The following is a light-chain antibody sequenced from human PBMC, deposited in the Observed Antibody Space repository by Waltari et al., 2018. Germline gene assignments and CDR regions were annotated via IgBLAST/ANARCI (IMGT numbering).Light chain of an antibody. V-gene: IGKV3-11*01. J-gene: IGKJ2*01. CDR2: DAS. CDR1: QTVRSY. Sequence: EIVLTQSPATLSLSPGARATLSCRASQTVRSYLAWYQQKPGQAPRLLIFDASSRATGIPAKFSGSGSGTDFTLTVSNLEPEDFAVYYCQQRSNWPYTFGQGTRVEIK. CDR3: QQRSNWPYT.